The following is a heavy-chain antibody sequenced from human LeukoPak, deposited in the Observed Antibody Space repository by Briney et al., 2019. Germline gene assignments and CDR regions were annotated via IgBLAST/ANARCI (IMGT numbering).Heavy chain of an antibody. D-gene: IGHD2-2*01. J-gene: IGHJ4*02. CDR3: AREYCSSTSCSVDY. CDR1: GFTLSSNY. V-gene: IGHV3-66*01. Sequence: GGSLRLSCAASGFTLSSNYMSLVRQAPGKGLEWVSVIYSGGSTYYADSVKGRFTISKDNSKNTLYLQMNSLRAEDTAVYYCAREYCSSTSCSVDYWGQGTLVTVSS. CDR2: IYSGGST.